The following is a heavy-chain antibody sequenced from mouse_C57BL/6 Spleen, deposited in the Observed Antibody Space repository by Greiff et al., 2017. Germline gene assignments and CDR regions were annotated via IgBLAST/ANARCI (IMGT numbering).Heavy chain of an antibody. V-gene: IGHV1-59*01. J-gene: IGHJ3*01. CDR1: GYTFTSYW. CDR2: IDPSDSYT. CDR3: ARKGTAQATPFAY. Sequence: VQLQQPGAELVRPGTSVKLSCKASGYTFTSYWMHWVKQRPGQGLEWIGVIDPSDSYTNYNQKFKGKATLTVDTSSSTAYMQLSSLTSEDSAVYYCARKGTAQATPFAYWGQGTLVTVSA. D-gene: IGHD3-2*02.